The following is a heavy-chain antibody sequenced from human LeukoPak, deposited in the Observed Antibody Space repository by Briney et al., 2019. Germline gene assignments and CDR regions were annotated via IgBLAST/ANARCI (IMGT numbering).Heavy chain of an antibody. J-gene: IGHJ4*02. CDR2: INWKNTTV. CDR1: GFTFDNYA. Sequence: PGRSLRLSCAVSGFTFDNYAMHWVRQAPGKGLEWVATINWKNTTVVYADSVKGRFTISRDNPKNSLFLQLTSLRAEDTAFYYCAKDSSGAVSSAGILDFWGPGTLVTVSP. D-gene: IGHD6-19*01. CDR3: AKDSSGAVSSAGILDF. V-gene: IGHV3-9*01.